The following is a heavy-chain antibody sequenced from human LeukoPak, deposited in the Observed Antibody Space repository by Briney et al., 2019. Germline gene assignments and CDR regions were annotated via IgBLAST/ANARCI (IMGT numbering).Heavy chain of an antibody. V-gene: IGHV3-7*05. CDR1: GFTFSNYC. CDR3: GRKSYDFG. D-gene: IGHD3/OR15-3a*01. Sequence: GGSLRLSCAASGFTFSNYCMTWVRQAPGKGLEWVAHINQDGSGKYYVDSVKGRFSISRDNAKNLMYLQMNSLRAEDTAVYYCGRKSYDFGGGQGTLVIVSS. J-gene: IGHJ4*02. CDR2: INQDGSGK.